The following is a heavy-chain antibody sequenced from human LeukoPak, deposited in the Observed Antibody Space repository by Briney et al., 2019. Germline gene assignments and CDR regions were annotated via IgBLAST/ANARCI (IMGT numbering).Heavy chain of an antibody. CDR1: GGTFSSYA. V-gene: IGHV1-69*06. J-gene: IGHJ3*02. CDR2: IIPIFGTA. D-gene: IGHD3-22*01. Sequence: ASVKVSCKASGGTFSSYAISWVRQAPGQGLEWMGGIIPIFGTANYAQKFQGRVTITADKSMSTAYMELSSLRSEDTAVYYCASHTLDSSGSVGGFFAFDIWGQGTMVTVSS. CDR3: ASHTLDSSGSVGGFFAFDI.